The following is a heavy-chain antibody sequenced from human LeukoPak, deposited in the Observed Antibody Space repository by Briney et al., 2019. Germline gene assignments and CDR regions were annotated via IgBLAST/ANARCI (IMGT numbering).Heavy chain of an antibody. CDR3: ARITATVTPGSSGWFDP. V-gene: IGHV4-34*01. CDR1: GGSFSGYY. D-gene: IGHD4-17*01. CDR2: INHSGST. Sequence: PSETLSLTCAVYGGSFSGYYWSWIRQPPGKGLEWIGEINHSGSTNYNPSLKSRVTISVDTSKNQFSLKLSSVTAADTAVYYCARITATVTPGSSGWFDPWGQGTLVTVSS. J-gene: IGHJ5*02.